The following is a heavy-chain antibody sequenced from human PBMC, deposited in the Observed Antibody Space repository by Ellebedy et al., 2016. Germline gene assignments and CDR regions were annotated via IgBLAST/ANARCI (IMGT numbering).Heavy chain of an antibody. J-gene: IGHJ5*02. Sequence: ASVKVSXXASGYTFTSYDINWVRQATGQGLEWMGWMNPNSGNTGYAQKFQGRVTMTGNTSISTAYMELSSLRSEGTAVYYCARFTWGFDPWGQGTLVTVSS. CDR3: ARFTWGFDP. D-gene: IGHD1-26*01. CDR2: MNPNSGNT. V-gene: IGHV1-8*01. CDR1: GYTFTSYD.